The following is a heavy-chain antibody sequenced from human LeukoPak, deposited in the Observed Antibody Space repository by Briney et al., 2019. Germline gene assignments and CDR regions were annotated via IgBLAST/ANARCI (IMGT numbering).Heavy chain of an antibody. D-gene: IGHD6-6*01. CDR3: AGPYSSSSGYYYYGMDV. CDR1: GDTFSSYA. CDR2: IIPIFGIA. Sequence: SVKVSCKASGDTFSSYAISWVRQASGQGLEWMGRIIPIFGIANYAQKFQGRVPISGDKSTSTAYTELSSLRSEGPAVYYCAGPYSSSSGYYYYGMDVWGQGTTVTVSS. J-gene: IGHJ6*02. V-gene: IGHV1-69*04.